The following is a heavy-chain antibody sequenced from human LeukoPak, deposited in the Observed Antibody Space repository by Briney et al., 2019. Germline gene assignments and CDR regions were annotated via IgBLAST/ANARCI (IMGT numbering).Heavy chain of an antibody. CDR1: GFTFSSYA. CDR2: ISSNGGST. V-gene: IGHV3-64D*06. D-gene: IGHD3-10*01. CDR3: VKDQYGSGSYYNSAFDI. J-gene: IGHJ3*02. Sequence: PGGSLSLSCSASGFTFSSYAMHWVRQAPGKGLEYVSAISSNGGSTYYADSVKGRFTISRDNSKNTLYLQMSSLRAEDTAVYYCVKDQYGSGSYYNSAFDIWGQGTMVTVSS.